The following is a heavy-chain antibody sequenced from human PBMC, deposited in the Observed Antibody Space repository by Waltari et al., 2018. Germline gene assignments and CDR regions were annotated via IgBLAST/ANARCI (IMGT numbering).Heavy chain of an antibody. V-gene: IGHV3-74*03. CDR2: INADGTRI. CDR3: ASLYCGRDCYPR. Sequence: EVQLVESGGGLVQPGGSLRLSCAASGFTFRDNWMHWVRQDPGNGLVWVSGINADGTRISYADSVRGRFTVSRDNAKSTLYLQMNSLRAEDTALYYCASLYCGRDCYPRWGQGTLVTVSS. J-gene: IGHJ4*02. D-gene: IGHD2-21*01. CDR1: GFTFRDNW.